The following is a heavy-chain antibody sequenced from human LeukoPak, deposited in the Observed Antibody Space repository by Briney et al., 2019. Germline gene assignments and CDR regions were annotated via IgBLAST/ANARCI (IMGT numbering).Heavy chain of an antibody. Sequence: GESLKISCKGSGYSFTSYWIGWVRQMPGKGLEWMGIIYPGDSDTRYSPSFQGQVTISADKSISTAYLQWSSLKASDTAMYYCARTPNLGGATYYFDYWGQGTLVTVSS. CDR2: IYPGDSDT. CDR1: GYSFTSYW. V-gene: IGHV5-51*01. D-gene: IGHD1-26*01. CDR3: ARTPNLGGATYYFDY. J-gene: IGHJ4*02.